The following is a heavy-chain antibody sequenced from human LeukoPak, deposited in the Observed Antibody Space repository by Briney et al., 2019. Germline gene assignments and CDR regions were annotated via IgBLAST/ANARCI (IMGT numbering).Heavy chain of an antibody. Sequence: GESLKISCQGSGYSFTSYWIGWVRQMPGKGLEWMGIIYPGDSDTRYSPPFQGQVTISADKSISTAYLQWSSLKASDTAMYYCARGAYYYDSSGYYYAAFDIWGQGTMVTVSS. CDR1: GYSFTSYW. D-gene: IGHD3-22*01. CDR2: IYPGDSDT. V-gene: IGHV5-51*01. J-gene: IGHJ3*02. CDR3: ARGAYYYDSSGYYYAAFDI.